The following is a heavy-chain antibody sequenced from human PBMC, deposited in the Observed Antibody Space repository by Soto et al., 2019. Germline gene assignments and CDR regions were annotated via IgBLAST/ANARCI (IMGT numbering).Heavy chain of an antibody. CDR3: ARDHHVSSSYYYYYHGMDV. J-gene: IGHJ6*04. CDR2: ISAYNGNT. D-gene: IGHD6-6*01. V-gene: IGHV1-18*01. CDR1: GYTFTSYG. Sequence: GASVKVSSKASGYTFTSYGISWVRQAPGQGLEWMGWISAYNGNTNYAQKLQGRVTMTTDTSTSTAYMELRSLRSDDTAVYYCARDHHVSSSYYYYYHGMDVWGKGTTVTVSS.